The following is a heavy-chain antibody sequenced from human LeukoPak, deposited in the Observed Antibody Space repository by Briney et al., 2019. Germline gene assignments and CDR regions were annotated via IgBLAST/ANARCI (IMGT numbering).Heavy chain of an antibody. D-gene: IGHD1-14*01. Sequence: PGGSLRLSCAASGFIFRSYSMIWVRQAPGKGLEWVSYINTGGIATSYADSVKGRFTISRDNAKNSLYLQMNSLRAGDTAVYYCARDGQNQYGMDVWGQGTTVTVSS. CDR3: ARDGQNQYGMDV. CDR1: GFIFRSYS. CDR2: INTGGIAT. J-gene: IGHJ6*02. V-gene: IGHV3-48*01.